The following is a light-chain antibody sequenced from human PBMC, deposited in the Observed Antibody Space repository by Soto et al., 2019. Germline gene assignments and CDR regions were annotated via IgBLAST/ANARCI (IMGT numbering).Light chain of an antibody. CDR1: QSVSIW. Sequence: DIQMTQSPSTLSASEGDRVTISCRASQSVSIWLAWYQQKPGRAPKLLIYKSPILESGAPSRFSGSRPGTEFTLTISSLQPDDVATYYCQQFNTSPWTFGQGTKVEIK. CDR3: QQFNTSPWT. CDR2: KSP. V-gene: IGKV1-5*03. J-gene: IGKJ1*01.